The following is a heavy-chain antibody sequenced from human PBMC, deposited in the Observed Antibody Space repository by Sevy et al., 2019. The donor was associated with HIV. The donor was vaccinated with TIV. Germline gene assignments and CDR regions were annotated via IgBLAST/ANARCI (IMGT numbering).Heavy chain of an antibody. CDR2: ISAYSGNT. CDR1: GYMFTIYG. D-gene: IGHD4-17*01. V-gene: IGHV1-18*01. CDR3: TRDNGHSQYGAFDF. Sequence: ASVKVSCKTSGYMFTIYGITWVRQAPGQGLEWMEWISAYSGNTNYAQKLQERVTMTTDTSTSTAYMELRSLRSDDTAVYYCTRDNGHSQYGAFDFWGQGTMVTVSS. J-gene: IGHJ3*01.